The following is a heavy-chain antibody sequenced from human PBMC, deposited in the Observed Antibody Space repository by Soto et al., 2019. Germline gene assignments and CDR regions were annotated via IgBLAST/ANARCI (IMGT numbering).Heavy chain of an antibody. CDR2: INAGNGNT. CDR3: ARDLGGWPDY. J-gene: IGHJ4*02. D-gene: IGHD2-15*01. CDR1: GYTFSSYA. Sequence: ASVKVSCKASGYTFSSYAISWVRQAPGQRLEWMGWINAGNGNTKYSQKFQGRVTITRDTSASTAYMELSSLRSEDTAVYYCARDLGGWPDYWGQGTLVTVSS. V-gene: IGHV1-3*01.